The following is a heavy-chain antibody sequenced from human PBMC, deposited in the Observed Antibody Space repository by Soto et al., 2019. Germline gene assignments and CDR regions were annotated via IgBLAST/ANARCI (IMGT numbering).Heavy chain of an antibody. V-gene: IGHV1-18*01. J-gene: IGHJ4*02. CDR2: ISAYNGNT. Sequence: GASVKVSCKASGYTFTGYGISWVRQAPGQGLEWMGWISAYNGNTNYAQKLQGRVTMTTDTSTSTAYLELRSLRSDDTAVYYCAIDKEGAPGQTFWSGYYPFDYWGRGALVTVSS. CDR3: AIDKEGAPGQTFWSGYYPFDY. D-gene: IGHD3-3*01. CDR1: GYTFTGYG.